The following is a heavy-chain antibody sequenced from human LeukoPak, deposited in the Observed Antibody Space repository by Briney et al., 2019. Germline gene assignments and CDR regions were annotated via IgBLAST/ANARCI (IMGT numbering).Heavy chain of an antibody. CDR3: ARGPGQYCSSTSCHAVGFDY. CDR2: INHSGST. J-gene: IGHJ4*02. V-gene: IGHV4-34*01. CDR1: GGSFSGYY. D-gene: IGHD2-2*01. Sequence: SETLSLTCAVYGGSFSGYYWSWIRQPPGKGLEWMGEINHSGSTNYNPSLKSRVTISVDTSKNQFSLKLSSVTAADTAVYYCARGPGQYCSSTSCHAVGFDYWGQGTLVTVSS.